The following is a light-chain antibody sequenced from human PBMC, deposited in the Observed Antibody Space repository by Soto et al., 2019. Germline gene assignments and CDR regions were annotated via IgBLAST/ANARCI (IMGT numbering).Light chain of an antibody. CDR1: SSDVGNNNH. Sequence: QSALTQPASVSGSPGQSITISCTGTSSDVGNNNHVSWYQHHPGKAPKLMIYEVSYRPSGVSNRFSGSKSGYTASLTISGLQAEDEADYYCNSQTRCGIRVFGTGTKLTVL. V-gene: IGLV2-14*01. J-gene: IGLJ1*01. CDR3: NSQTRCGIRV. CDR2: EVS.